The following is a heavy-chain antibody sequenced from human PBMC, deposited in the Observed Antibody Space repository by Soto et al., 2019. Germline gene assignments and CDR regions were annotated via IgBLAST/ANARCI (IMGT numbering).Heavy chain of an antibody. CDR3: ARALIGGLYYFDY. J-gene: IGHJ4*02. D-gene: IGHD3-9*01. Sequence: SETLSLTCTVSGGSISSYYWSWIRQPPGKGLEWIGSIYYSGSTNYNPSLKSRVTISVDTSKNQFSLKLSSVTAADTAVYYCARALIGGLYYFDYWGQGTLVTVSS. CDR2: IYYSGST. CDR1: GGSISSYY. V-gene: IGHV4-59*12.